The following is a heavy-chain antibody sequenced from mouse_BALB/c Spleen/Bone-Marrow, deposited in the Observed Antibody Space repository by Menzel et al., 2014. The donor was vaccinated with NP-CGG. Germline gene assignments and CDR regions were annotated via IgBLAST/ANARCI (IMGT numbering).Heavy chain of an antibody. Sequence: EVKLQESGGGLVQPGGSLKLSCAASRFDFSRYWMSWVRQAPGKGLEWIGEINPDSSTINYTPSLKDKFIISRDNAKKSLCLQISKVRSEDTALNYCARLYYDGNLFVWGAGTTVTVSS. CDR3: ARLYYDGNLFV. V-gene: IGHV4-1*02. J-gene: IGHJ1*01. CDR2: INPDSSTI. D-gene: IGHD1-1*01. CDR1: RFDFSRYW.